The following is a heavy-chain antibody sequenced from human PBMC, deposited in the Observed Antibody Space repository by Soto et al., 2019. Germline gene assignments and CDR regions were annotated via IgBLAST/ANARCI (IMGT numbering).Heavy chain of an antibody. D-gene: IGHD2-2*01. Sequence: EVQLLESGGGLVQPGGSLRLSCTASGFVFSSYAMNWVRQAPGKGLEWVSGIVDTGGRTFYADSVKGRFTISRDNAKNTLYLEMNSLRAEDTAIYYCAPVPAASSYYNTDVWGQGTTVTVSS. CDR3: APVPAASSYYNTDV. J-gene: IGHJ6*02. V-gene: IGHV3-23*01. CDR1: GFVFSSYA. CDR2: IVDTGGRT.